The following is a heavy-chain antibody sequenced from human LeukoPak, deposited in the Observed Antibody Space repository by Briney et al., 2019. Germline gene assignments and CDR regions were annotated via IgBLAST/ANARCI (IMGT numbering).Heavy chain of an antibody. D-gene: IGHD6-13*01. V-gene: IGHV4-61*01. J-gene: IGHJ6*03. Sequence: PSETLSLTCTVSSDSISSSSYYWSWIRQPPGKGLEWIGYIYYSGSTNYNPSLKSRVTISVDTSKNQFSLKLSSVTAADTAVYYCARTTEAHSWRTRYYDYYMDVWGKGTTVTVSS. CDR3: ARTTEAHSWRTRYYDYYMDV. CDR1: SDSISSSSYY. CDR2: IYYSGST.